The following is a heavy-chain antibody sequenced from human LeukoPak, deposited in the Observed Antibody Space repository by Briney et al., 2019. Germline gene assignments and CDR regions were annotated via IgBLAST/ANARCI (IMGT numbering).Heavy chain of an antibody. J-gene: IGHJ4*02. CDR3: AKGVPITMIVVVTVDFDY. CDR1: GFTFSGYA. CDR2: ISGSGGST. V-gene: IGHV3-23*01. D-gene: IGHD3-22*01. Sequence: GGSLRLSCAASGFTFSGYAMSWVRQAPGKGLEWVSAISGSGGSTYYADSVKGRFTISRDNSKNTLYLQMNSLRAEDTAVYYCAKGVPITMIVVVTVDFDYWGQGTLVTVSS.